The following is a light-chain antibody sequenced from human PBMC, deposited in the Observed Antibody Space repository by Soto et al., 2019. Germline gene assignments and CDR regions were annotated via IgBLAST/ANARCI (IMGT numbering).Light chain of an antibody. J-gene: IGKJ1*01. V-gene: IGKV3-11*01. Sequence: EIVLRQSPATLSLSPGERATLSCRASQSVSSYLAWYQQKPGQAPRLLIYDASNRATGIPARFSGSGSGTDFTLTISSLEPEDFAVYYCQQRTNWPRTFVQGTRWIS. CDR3: QQRTNWPRT. CDR2: DAS. CDR1: QSVSSY.